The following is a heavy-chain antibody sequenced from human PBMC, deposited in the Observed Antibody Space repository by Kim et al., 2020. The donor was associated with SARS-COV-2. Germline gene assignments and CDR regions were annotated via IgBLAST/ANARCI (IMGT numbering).Heavy chain of an antibody. CDR2: ISSSSSYI. D-gene: IGHD5-12*01. Sequence: GGSLRLSCAASGFTFSSYSMNWVRQAPGKGLEWVSSISSSSSYIYYADSVKGRFTISRDNAKNSLYLQMNSLRAEDTAVYYCARYSGYDLEYFDYWGQGTLVTVSS. CDR1: GFTFSSYS. J-gene: IGHJ4*02. CDR3: ARYSGYDLEYFDY. V-gene: IGHV3-21*01.